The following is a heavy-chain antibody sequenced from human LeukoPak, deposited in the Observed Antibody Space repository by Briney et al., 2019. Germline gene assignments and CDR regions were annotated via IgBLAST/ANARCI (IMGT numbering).Heavy chain of an antibody. D-gene: IGHD3-22*01. CDR3: ARATFDGRGYYYEGEY. CDR1: GGSISSTNW. V-gene: IGHV4/OR15-8*02. Sequence: SETLSLTCGVSGGSISSTNWWTWVRQPPGKGLEWIGEVNVLGNTNYNPSLESRVTISIDKSENHVSLKLSSVTAADTAVYYCARATFDGRGYYYEGEYWGQGTLVTVSS. CDR2: VNVLGNT. J-gene: IGHJ4*02.